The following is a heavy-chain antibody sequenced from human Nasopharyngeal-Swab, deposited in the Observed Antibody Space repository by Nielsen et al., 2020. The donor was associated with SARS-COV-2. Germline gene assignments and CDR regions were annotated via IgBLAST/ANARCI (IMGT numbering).Heavy chain of an antibody. J-gene: IGHJ3*02. CDR2: INDYENRL. Sequence: GESLKISCAASGFIFSNYAISWVRQAPGKGLEYVSTINDYENRLYYADSVKGRFAISRDNSKNTLYLQMSSLRAEDTAVYWCVKDLRGKYAFDIWGQGTMVTVSS. V-gene: IGHV3-64D*06. D-gene: IGHD3-16*01. CDR3: VKDLRGKYAFDI. CDR1: GFIFSNYA.